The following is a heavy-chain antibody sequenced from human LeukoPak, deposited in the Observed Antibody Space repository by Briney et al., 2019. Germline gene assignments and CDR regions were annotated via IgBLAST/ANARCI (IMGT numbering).Heavy chain of an antibody. CDR1: GFTFSSYA. J-gene: IGHJ4*02. D-gene: IGHD6-13*01. V-gene: IGHV3-23*01. Sequence: GGSLRLSCAASGFTFSSYAMSWVRQAPGKGLEWVSAISGSGGSTYYADSVKGRFTISRDNSKNTLYLQMNSLRAEDTAVYYCARESRASAAGPSWWFDYWGQGTLVTVSS. CDR3: ARESRASAAGPSWWFDY. CDR2: ISGSGGST.